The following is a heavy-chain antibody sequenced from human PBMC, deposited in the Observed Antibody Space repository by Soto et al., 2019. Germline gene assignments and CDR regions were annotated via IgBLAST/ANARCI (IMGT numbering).Heavy chain of an antibody. CDR3: AKDEQFPRRVPAAPPDY. V-gene: IGHV3-30*18. D-gene: IGHD2-2*01. J-gene: IGHJ4*02. CDR1: GFTFSSYG. CDR2: ISYDGSNK. Sequence: GGSLRLSCAASGFTFSSYGMHWVRQAPGKGLEWVAVISYDGSNKYYADSVKGRFTISRDNSKNTLYLQMNSLRAEDTAVYYCAKDEQFPRRVPAAPPDYWGQGTLVTVSS.